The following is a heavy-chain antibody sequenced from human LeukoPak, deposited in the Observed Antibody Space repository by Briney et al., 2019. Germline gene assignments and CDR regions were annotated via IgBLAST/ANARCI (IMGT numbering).Heavy chain of an antibody. V-gene: IGHV1-18*01. CDR2: ISAYNGNR. D-gene: IGHD3-10*01. CDR3: ARDRWGVNYYQYMDV. Sequence: ASVKVSCKASGYTFTSYGISWVRLAPGHGLGWMGWISAYNGNRKYEKKLQGRVTMTTDTATSTAYMELSSLRADDTAVYYCARDRWGVNYYQYMDVWGKGTTVTVSS. CDR1: GYTFTSYG. J-gene: IGHJ6*03.